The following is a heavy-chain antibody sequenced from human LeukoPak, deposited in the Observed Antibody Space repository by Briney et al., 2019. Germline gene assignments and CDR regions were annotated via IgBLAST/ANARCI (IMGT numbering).Heavy chain of an antibody. CDR2: INHSGST. V-gene: IGHV4-34*01. J-gene: IGHJ5*02. CDR1: GGSFSGYY. D-gene: IGHD6-19*01. CDR3: ARGQSDGSGWYHWFDP. Sequence: SETLSLTCAVYGGSFSGYYWSWIRQPPGKGLEWIGEINHSGSTNYNPSLKSRVTISVDTSKNQFSLKLSSVTAADTAVYYCARGQSDGSGWYHWFDPWGQGTLVTVSS.